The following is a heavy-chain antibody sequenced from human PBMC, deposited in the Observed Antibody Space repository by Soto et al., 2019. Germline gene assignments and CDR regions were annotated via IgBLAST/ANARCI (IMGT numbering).Heavy chain of an antibody. CDR3: ATHLWGGGSWDN. D-gene: IGHD3-16*01. CDR2: IYNTESP. V-gene: IGHV4-59*01. J-gene: IGHJ4*02. CDR1: GGSITGYY. Sequence: QVQLQESGPGLVKPSETLSLTCSVSGGSITGYYWSWIRQSPGKGLEWIAYIYNTESPIYNPSLKSRVTISLDTSKNQLSLKLTSVTAADTAKYYCATHLWGGGSWDNWGQGTLVTVSS.